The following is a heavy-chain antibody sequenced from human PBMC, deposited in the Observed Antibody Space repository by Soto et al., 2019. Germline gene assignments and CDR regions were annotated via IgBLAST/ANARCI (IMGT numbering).Heavy chain of an antibody. Sequence: ASVKVSCKASGYTFTSYGISWVRQAPGQGLEWMGWISAYNGNTNYAQKLQGRVTMTTDTSTSTAYMELRSLRSDDTAVYYCAREGIVVVPAAIEGDYYYYMDVWGKGTTVTVSS. CDR1: GYTFTSYG. CDR2: ISAYNGNT. D-gene: IGHD2-2*01. V-gene: IGHV1-18*01. J-gene: IGHJ6*03. CDR3: AREGIVVVPAAIEGDYYYYMDV.